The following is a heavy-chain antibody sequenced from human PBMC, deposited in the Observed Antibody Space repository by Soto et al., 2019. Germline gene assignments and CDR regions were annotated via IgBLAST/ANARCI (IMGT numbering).Heavy chain of an antibody. D-gene: IGHD1-26*01. Sequence: VGSLRLSCAASGFTFSSYSMNWVRQAPGKGLEWVSSISSSSSYIYYADSVKGRFTISRDNAKNSLYLQMNSLRAEDTAVYYCARNPGAKRTGKYYYYYGMDVWGQGTTVTVSS. CDR2: ISSSSSYI. J-gene: IGHJ6*02. CDR1: GFTFSSYS. CDR3: ARNPGAKRTGKYYYYYGMDV. V-gene: IGHV3-21*01.